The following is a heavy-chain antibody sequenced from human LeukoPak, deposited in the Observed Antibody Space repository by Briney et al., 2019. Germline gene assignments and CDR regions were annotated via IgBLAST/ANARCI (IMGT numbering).Heavy chain of an antibody. V-gene: IGHV4-59*01. CDR3: ARLRGYSYGSFDY. D-gene: IGHD5-18*01. Sequence: SETLSLTCTVSGGSISSYYWSWIRQPPGKGLEWIGYIYYSGSTNYNPSLKSRVTISIDTSKNQFSLKLSSVTAADTAVYYCARLRGYSYGSFDYWGQGTLVTVSS. CDR1: GGSISSYY. CDR2: IYYSGST. J-gene: IGHJ4*02.